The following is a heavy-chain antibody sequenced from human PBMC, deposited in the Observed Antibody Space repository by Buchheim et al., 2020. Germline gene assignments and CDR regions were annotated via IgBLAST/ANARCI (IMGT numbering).Heavy chain of an antibody. CDR1: GFTFSSYE. V-gene: IGHV3-48*03. J-gene: IGHJ6*02. Sequence: EVQLVESGGGLVQPGGSLRLSCAASGFTFSSYEMNWVRQAPGKGLEWVSYLSSSGSTLYYADSVKGRFTISRDNPKNSLFLKMNSLRAEDTAVYYCARGGYYYDSSSMDVWGQGTT. D-gene: IGHD3-22*01. CDR2: LSSSGSTL. CDR3: ARGGYYYDSSSMDV.